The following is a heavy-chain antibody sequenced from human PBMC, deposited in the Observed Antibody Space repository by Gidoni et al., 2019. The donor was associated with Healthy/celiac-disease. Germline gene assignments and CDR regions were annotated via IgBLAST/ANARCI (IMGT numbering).Heavy chain of an antibody. CDR2: IWYDGSNK. V-gene: IGHV3-33*01. D-gene: IGHD6-19*01. Sequence: QVQLVESGGGVVQPGRSLRLSCAASGLTFSSYGMHWVRQAPGKGLEWVAVIWYDGSNKYYADSVKGRFTISRDNSKNTLYLQMNSLRAEDTAVYYCARGLAVAGTGGAHYWGQGTLVTVSS. CDR3: ARGLAVAGTGGAHY. CDR1: GLTFSSYG. J-gene: IGHJ4*02.